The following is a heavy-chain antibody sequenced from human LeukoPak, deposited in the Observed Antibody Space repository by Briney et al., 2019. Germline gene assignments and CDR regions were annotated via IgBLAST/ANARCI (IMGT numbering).Heavy chain of an antibody. D-gene: IGHD3-3*01. CDR2: IIPIFGTA. J-gene: IGHJ4*02. CDR3: GRGRFVEWVLYHPAFDD. CDR1: GGTFSSYA. V-gene: IGHV1-69*13. Sequence: SVKVSCKASGGTFSSYAISWVRQAPGQGLEWMGGIIPIFGTANYAQKFQGRVTITADESTSTAYMELSSLRSEDTAVHYCGRGRFVEWVLYHPAFDDWGQVTLVTVSS.